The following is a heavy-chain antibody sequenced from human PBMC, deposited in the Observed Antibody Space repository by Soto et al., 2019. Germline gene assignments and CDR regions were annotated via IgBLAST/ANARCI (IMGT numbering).Heavy chain of an antibody. V-gene: IGHV3-21*01. D-gene: IGHD3-10*01. CDR1: GFTFSSYS. CDR3: ARTVGRQPLGPFDY. J-gene: IGHJ4*02. Sequence: EVQLVESGGGLVKPGGSLRLSCAASGFTFSSYSMNWVRQAPGKGLEWVSSISSSSSYIYYADSVKDRFTISRDNAKNSLYLQMNSLRAEDTAVYYCARTVGRQPLGPFDYWGQGTLVTVSS. CDR2: ISSSSSYI.